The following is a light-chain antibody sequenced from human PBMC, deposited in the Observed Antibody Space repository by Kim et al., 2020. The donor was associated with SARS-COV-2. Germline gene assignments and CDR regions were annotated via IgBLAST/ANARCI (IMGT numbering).Light chain of an antibody. V-gene: IGKV1-39*01. CDR3: QQSYSTPRT. CDR2: AAS. CDR1: QSISSY. Sequence: ASVGDRVTITCRASQSISSYLNWYQQKPGKIPNLLIYAASSLQSGVPSRFSGSGSGTDLTLSISSLQPEDFATYYCQQSYSTPRTFGQGTKVDIK. J-gene: IGKJ1*01.